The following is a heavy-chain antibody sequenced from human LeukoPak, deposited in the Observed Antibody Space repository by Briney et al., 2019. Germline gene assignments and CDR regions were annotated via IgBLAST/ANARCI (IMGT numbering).Heavy chain of an antibody. D-gene: IGHD3-22*01. CDR1: GFTFSSYG. CDR2: ISGSGGST. J-gene: IGHJ4*02. V-gene: IGHV3-23*01. Sequence: GGSLRLSCAASGFTFSSYGMSWVRQAPGKGLEWVAAISGSGGSTYYADSVKGRFTISRDNSKNTLYLQMNSLRAEDTAVYYCAKDLFYYDRDYWGQGTLVTVSS. CDR3: AKDLFYYDRDY.